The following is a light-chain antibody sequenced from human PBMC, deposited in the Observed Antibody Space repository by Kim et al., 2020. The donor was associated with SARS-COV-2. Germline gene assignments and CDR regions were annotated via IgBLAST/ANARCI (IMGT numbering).Light chain of an antibody. CDR2: AAS. V-gene: IGKV1-39*01. CDR1: QRISRY. J-gene: IGKJ1*01. CDR3: LQTYGVPR. Sequence: DMQMTQSPSSLSASVGDRVTITCRTSQRISRYLNWYQHEPGKAPKLLIYAASSLQGGVPSRFSGSGSGTDFTLTISGLQPEDFATYYCLQTYGVPRFGQGTKVEIK.